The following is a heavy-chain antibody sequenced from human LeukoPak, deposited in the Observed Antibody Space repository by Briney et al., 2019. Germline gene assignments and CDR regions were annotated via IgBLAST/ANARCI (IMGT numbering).Heavy chain of an antibody. Sequence: PSETLSLTRSVSGGSINSYYWSWIRQPPGKGLEWIGYIYDSGSTNYNSSLKSRVTISLDTSKNQFSLRLSSVTAADTAVYYCARETSMAPYYYYSMDVWGQGTTVTVSS. J-gene: IGHJ6*02. D-gene: IGHD2/OR15-2a*01. CDR1: GGSINSYY. V-gene: IGHV4-59*01. CDR3: ARETSMAPYYYYSMDV. CDR2: IYDSGST.